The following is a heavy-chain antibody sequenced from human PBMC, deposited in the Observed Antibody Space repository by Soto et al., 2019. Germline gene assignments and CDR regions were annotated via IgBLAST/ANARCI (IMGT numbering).Heavy chain of an antibody. CDR3: ARDYDY. V-gene: IGHV1-46*01. CDR1: GYTFTSYY. CDR2: INPSGGST. Sequence: ASVKVSCKASGYTFTSYYMHWVRQAPGQGLERMGRINPSGGSTSYAQQVPGRVTMTRDTSTSTVYMELRSLSSEDTAVFYCARDYDYWGQGTLVTVSS. J-gene: IGHJ4*02.